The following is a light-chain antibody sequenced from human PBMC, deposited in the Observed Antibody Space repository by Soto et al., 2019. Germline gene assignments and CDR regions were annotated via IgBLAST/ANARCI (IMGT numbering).Light chain of an antibody. CDR1: SSDVGGYNY. CDR2: EVS. J-gene: IGLJ1*01. Sequence: QSVLTQPASVSGSPGQWITISCTGTSSDVGGYNYVCWYQQHAGKAPKLMIYEVSNRPSGVSNRFSGSRSGNTASLTISGLQAEDEADYYCSAYTTTITVFGTGTKLTVL. V-gene: IGLV2-14*01. CDR3: SAYTTTITV.